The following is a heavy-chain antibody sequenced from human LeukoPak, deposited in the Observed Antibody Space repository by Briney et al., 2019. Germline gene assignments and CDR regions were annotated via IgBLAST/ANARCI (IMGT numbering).Heavy chain of an antibody. D-gene: IGHD2/OR15-2a*01. CDR1: GGTFSSYA. V-gene: IGHV1-69*05. CDR2: IIPIFGTA. J-gene: IGHJ4*02. Sequence: SVTVSCTASGGTFSSYAISWVRQAPGQGLEWMGGIIPIFGTANYAQKFQGRVTITTDESTSTAYMELSSLRSEDTAVYYCARDPNRGYFDYWGQGTLVTVSS. CDR3: ARDPNRGYFDY.